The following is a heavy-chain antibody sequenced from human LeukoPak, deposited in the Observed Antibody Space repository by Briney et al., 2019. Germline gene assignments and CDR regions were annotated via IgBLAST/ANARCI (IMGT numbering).Heavy chain of an antibody. V-gene: IGHV3-7*04. CDR1: GFTFSSYW. CDR3: ARGTIAAAGYYYFDY. CDR2: IKQDGSEK. Sequence: GGSLRLSCAASGFTFSSYWMSWVRQGPGKGLEWVANIKQDGSEKYYVDSVKGRFTISRDNAKNSLYLQMNSLRAEDTAVYYCARGTIAAAGYYYFDYWGQGTQVTVSS. J-gene: IGHJ4*02. D-gene: IGHD6-13*01.